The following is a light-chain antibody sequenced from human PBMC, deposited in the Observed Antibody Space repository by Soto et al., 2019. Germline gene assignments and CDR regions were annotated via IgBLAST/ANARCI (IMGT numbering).Light chain of an antibody. J-gene: IGLJ1*01. Sequence: QAVVTQEPSLTVSPGGTVTLTCGSSTGAVTSGHYPYWFQQKPGQAPRTLIYDTSNKHSWTPARFSGSLLGGKAALTLSGEKNDDEDEYYCLLSYSDARRVFGTGTKVTV. CDR3: LLSYSDARRV. V-gene: IGLV7-46*01. CDR2: DTS. CDR1: TGAVTSGHY.